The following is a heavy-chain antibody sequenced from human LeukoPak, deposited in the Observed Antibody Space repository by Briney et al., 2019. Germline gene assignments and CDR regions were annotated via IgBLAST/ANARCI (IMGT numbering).Heavy chain of an antibody. CDR2: IKQDGSEK. CDR1: GFTFIGHW. CDR3: ARDPGAFPYFFDC. D-gene: IGHD4/OR15-4a*01. J-gene: IGHJ4*02. Sequence: GGSLRLSCAASGFTFIGHWMSWVRQAPGKGLEWVANIKQDGSEKYYVDSVKGRFTISRDNAKNSLYLQMNSLRVEDTAVYFCARDPGAFPYFFDCWGQGTLVTVSS. V-gene: IGHV3-7*03.